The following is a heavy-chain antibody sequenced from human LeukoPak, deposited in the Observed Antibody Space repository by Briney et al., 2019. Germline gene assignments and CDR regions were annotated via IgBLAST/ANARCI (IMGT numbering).Heavy chain of an antibody. J-gene: IGHJ5*02. CDR3: ARGYCSGGSCYWLSSFDP. Sequence: PSETLSLTCTVSGGSISSYYWSWIRQPPGKGLEWIGYIYYSGSTNYNPSLKSRVTISVDTSKNQFSLKLSSVTAADTAVYYCARGYCSGGSCYWLSSFDPWGQGTLVSVSS. CDR1: GGSISSYY. V-gene: IGHV4-59*01. CDR2: IYYSGST. D-gene: IGHD2-15*01.